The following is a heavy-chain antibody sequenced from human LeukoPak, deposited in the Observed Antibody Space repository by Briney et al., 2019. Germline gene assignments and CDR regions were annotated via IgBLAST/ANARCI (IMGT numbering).Heavy chain of an antibody. CDR2: IYSAGNT. D-gene: IGHD3-16*01. CDR3: AKDDNYIRFLS. J-gene: IGHJ5*02. V-gene: IGHV3-53*01. CDR1: GFTVSSNS. Sequence: PGGSLRLSCTVSGFTVSSNSMSWVRQAPGKGLEWVSFIYSAGNTHYSDSVKGRFTISIDNSKNTLYLQMNSLRAEDTAVYYCAKDDNYIRFLSWGQGTLVTVSS.